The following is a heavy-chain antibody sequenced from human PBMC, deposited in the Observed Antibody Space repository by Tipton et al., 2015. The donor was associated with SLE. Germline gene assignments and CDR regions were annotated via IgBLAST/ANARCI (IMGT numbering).Heavy chain of an antibody. CDR3: ASVNQVGANNLNYYYYTDV. CDR2: IFHSEST. Sequence: TLSLTCDVSGDSVTYSHWWTWVRRPPGKGLEWIGEIFHSESTNYNPSFRSRATISLDKSKNQFSLKLTSVTAADTAVYYCASVNQVGANNLNYYYYTDVWGKGTTVTVSS. V-gene: IGHV4-4*02. CDR1: GDSVTYSHW. D-gene: IGHD1-26*01. J-gene: IGHJ6*03.